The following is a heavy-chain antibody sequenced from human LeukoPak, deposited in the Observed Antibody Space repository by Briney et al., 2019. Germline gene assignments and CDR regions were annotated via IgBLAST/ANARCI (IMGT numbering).Heavy chain of an antibody. V-gene: IGHV3-9*01. J-gene: IGHJ2*01. Sequence: PGGSLRLSCAASGFTFDDYAMHWVQQAPGKGLEWVSGVRWNSETKAYADSVKGRFTISRDNAKNSLYLQMDSLRPEDTALYFCAKSRLATLSYWYFDLWGRGALVTVSS. CDR1: GFTFDDYA. CDR3: AKSRLATLSYWYFDL. CDR2: VRWNSETK. D-gene: IGHD6-25*01.